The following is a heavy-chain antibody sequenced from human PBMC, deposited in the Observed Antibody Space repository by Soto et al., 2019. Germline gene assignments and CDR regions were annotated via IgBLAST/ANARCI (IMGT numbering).Heavy chain of an antibody. J-gene: IGHJ4*02. CDR2: ISAYNGNT. V-gene: IGHV1-18*01. D-gene: IGHD5-12*01. CDR3: ARGGSRIVATIRGDY. Sequence: ASVKVSCKASGYTFTSYGISWVRQAPGQGLEWMGWISAYNGNTNYAQKLQGRVTTTTDTSTSTAYMELRSLRSDDTAVYYCARGGSRIVATIRGDYWGQGTLVTSPQ. CDR1: GYTFTSYG.